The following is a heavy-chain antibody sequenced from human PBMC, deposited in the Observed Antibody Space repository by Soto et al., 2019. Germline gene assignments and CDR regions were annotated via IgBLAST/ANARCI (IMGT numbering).Heavy chain of an antibody. CDR3: ARDPYSSSWSPFDY. CDR2: ISSSSSYI. D-gene: IGHD6-13*01. V-gene: IGHV3-21*01. J-gene: IGHJ4*02. CDR1: GFTFSSYS. Sequence: GSLRLSCSASGFTFSSYSMNWVRQAPGKGLEWVSSISSSSSYIYYADSVKGRFTISRDNAKNSLYLQMNSLRAEDTAVYYCARDPYSSSWSPFDYWGQGTLVTVSS.